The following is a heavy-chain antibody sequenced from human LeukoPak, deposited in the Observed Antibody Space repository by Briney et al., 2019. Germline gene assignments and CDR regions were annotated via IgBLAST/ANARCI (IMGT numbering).Heavy chain of an antibody. Sequence: ASVKVSCKASGYTFTGYYIHWLRQAPGQGLEWMGWISPNSGVTHSSQKFQGRVTMTRDTSINTAYMELSSLTSDDTASYYCAKDDVPQSPLGDLSPWGVFDYWGQGTLVTVSS. D-gene: IGHD3-16*02. V-gene: IGHV1-2*02. CDR2: ISPNSGVT. CDR1: GYTFTGYY. J-gene: IGHJ4*02. CDR3: AKDDVPQSPLGDLSPWGVFDY.